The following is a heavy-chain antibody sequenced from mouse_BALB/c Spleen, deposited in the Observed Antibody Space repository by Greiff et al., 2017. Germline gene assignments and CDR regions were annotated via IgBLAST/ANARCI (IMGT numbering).Heavy chain of an antibody. Sequence: QVQLQQSGAELVRPGVSVKISCKGSGYTFTDYAMHWVKQSHAKSLEWIGVISTYYGDASYNQKFKGKATMTVDKSSSTAYMELARLTSEDSAIYYCAVTGTGFFDDWGQGTTLTVSS. V-gene: IGHV1S137*01. CDR2: ISTYYGDA. J-gene: IGHJ2*01. CDR3: AVTGTGFFDD. CDR1: GYTFTDYA. D-gene: IGHD4-1*01.